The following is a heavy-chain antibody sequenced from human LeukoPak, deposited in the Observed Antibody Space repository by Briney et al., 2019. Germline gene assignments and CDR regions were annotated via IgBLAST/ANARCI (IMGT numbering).Heavy chain of an antibody. CDR1: GFTFSSYG. J-gene: IGHJ4*02. V-gene: IGHV3-30*02. CDR2: IRYDGSNN. Sequence: PGGSLRLSCAASGFTFSSYGMHWVRQAPGKGLEWVAFIRYDGSNNYYADSVKGRFTISRDNSKNTLYLQMNSLRAEDTAVYYCANGPHYYDSSGYPGFYYFDYWGQGTLVTVSS. D-gene: IGHD3-22*01. CDR3: ANGPHYYDSSGYPGFYYFDY.